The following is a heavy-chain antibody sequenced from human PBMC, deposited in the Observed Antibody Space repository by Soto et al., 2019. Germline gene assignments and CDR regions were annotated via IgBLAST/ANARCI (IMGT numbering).Heavy chain of an antibody. D-gene: IGHD6-13*01. J-gene: IGHJ4*02. CDR2: IKSKTDGGTT. V-gene: IGHV3-15*01. Sequence: EVQLVESGGGLVKPGGSLRLSCAASGFTFSNAWMSWVRQAPGKGLGWVGRIKSKTDGGTTDYAAPVKGRFTISRDDSKNTLYLQMNSLKTEDTAVYYCTTAGSSSRSRKNWGQGTLVTVSS. CDR3: TTAGSSSRSRKN. CDR1: GFTFSNAW.